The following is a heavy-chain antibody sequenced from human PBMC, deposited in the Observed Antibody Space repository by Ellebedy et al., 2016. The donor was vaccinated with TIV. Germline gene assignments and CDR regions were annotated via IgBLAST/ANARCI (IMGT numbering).Heavy chain of an antibody. CDR3: ARGGAGFDSMNRELSFDS. D-gene: IGHD1-26*01. Sequence: GGSLRLSXVGSGFSFSNSWIHWVRQAPGRGLVWVSRINRDGSTTNYADSVKCRFTISRDDAENSLYLQMNSLRDEDTAVYYWARGGAGFDSMNRELSFDSWGQGTLVTVSS. CDR2: INRDGSTT. V-gene: IGHV3-74*01. J-gene: IGHJ4*02. CDR1: GFSFSNSW.